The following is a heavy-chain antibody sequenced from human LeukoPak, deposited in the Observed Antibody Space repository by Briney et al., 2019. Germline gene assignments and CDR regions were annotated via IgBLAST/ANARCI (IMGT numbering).Heavy chain of an antibody. J-gene: IGHJ1*01. V-gene: IGHV4-59*12. CDR3: ARVITNEGGGAFQH. CDR1: GGSISSYY. Sequence: SETLSLTCTVSGGSISSYYWSWIRQPPGRGLEWIGYIYYSGSTNYNPSLKSRVTISVDTSKNQFSLKLSSVTAADTAVYYCARVITNEGGGAFQHWGQGTLVTVSS. D-gene: IGHD3-22*01. CDR2: IYYSGST.